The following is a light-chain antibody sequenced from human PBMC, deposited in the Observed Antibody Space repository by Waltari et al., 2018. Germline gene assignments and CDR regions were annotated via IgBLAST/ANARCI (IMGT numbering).Light chain of an antibody. Sequence: EIVLTQSPATMSLSPGERATLSCRASQSVRTYLAWYQQKPGQAPRLFISDVSNRATGIPARFSGSGSGTDFTLTISSLEPEDFAIYYCQQRYSWPLTFGGGTKVEIK. CDR2: DVS. CDR1: QSVRTY. V-gene: IGKV3-11*01. CDR3: QQRYSWPLT. J-gene: IGKJ4*01.